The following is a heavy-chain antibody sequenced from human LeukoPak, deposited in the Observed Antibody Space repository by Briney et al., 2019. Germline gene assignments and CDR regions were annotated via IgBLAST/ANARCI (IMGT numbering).Heavy chain of an antibody. CDR1: GYSFTSYW. J-gene: IGHJ4*02. CDR3: ARKYGSGSPFDY. V-gene: IGHV5-10-1*01. CDR2: IDPSDSYT. D-gene: IGHD3-10*01. Sequence: GESLKISCKGSGYSFTSYWISWVRQMPGKGLEWMGRIDPSDSYTNYSPSFQGHVTISADKSISTAYLQWNSLKASDTAMYYCARKYGSGSPFDYWGQGTLVTVSA.